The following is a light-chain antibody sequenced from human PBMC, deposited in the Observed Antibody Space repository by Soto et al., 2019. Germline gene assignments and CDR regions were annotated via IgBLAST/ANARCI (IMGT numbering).Light chain of an antibody. V-gene: IGKV1-5*03. CDR2: QAS. CDR1: QSISTW. Sequence: DIQMTQSPSTLSASVGDRVTITCRASQSISTWLAWYQQKPGKVPKLLLYQASTLETGVPSRFSGSGSGTEFTLTISSLQPDDFATYYCQQYNTYSETFGQGTKLEIK. CDR3: QQYNTYSET. J-gene: IGKJ2*01.